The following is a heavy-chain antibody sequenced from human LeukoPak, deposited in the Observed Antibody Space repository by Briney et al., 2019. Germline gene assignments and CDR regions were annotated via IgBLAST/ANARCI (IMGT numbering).Heavy chain of an antibody. CDR1: GFTFSSYS. Sequence: PGGSLRLSSAASGFTFSSYSMNWVRQAPGKGLEWVSSISSSSSYIYYADSVKGRFTISRDNAKNSLYLQMNSLRAEDTAVYYCARIVRYSSGLVDYWGQGTLVTVSS. CDR3: ARIVRYSSGLVDY. CDR2: ISSSSSYI. J-gene: IGHJ4*02. V-gene: IGHV3-21*01. D-gene: IGHD6-19*01.